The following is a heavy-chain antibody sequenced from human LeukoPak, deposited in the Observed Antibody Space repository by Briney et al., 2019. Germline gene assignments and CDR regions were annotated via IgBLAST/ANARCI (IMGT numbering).Heavy chain of an antibody. Sequence: GGALRLSCPASGFTFSSQWMGWVRQAPGEGLEWVGNVNQGGTEKFYLVPVEGRFTISRDNAEDSLYLQLNTLSVDDTAVYYCASEHYLYHMDGWGEGTTVTVSS. CDR1: GFTFSSQW. CDR3: ASEHYLYHMDG. V-gene: IGHV3-7*01. CDR2: VNQGGTEK. J-gene: IGHJ6*03.